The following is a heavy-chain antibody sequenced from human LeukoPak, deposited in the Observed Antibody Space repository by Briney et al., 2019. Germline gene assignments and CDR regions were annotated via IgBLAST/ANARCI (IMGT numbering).Heavy chain of an antibody. D-gene: IGHD3-22*01. CDR3: ARDAHYYDTSGYFRAPFDY. CDR1: GFTFDDYA. Sequence: AGGSLRLSCAASGFTFDDYAMHWVRQAPGKGLEWVSLISWDGGSTYYADSVKGRFTISRDNSKNSLYLQMNSLRAEDTAVYYCARDAHYYDTSGYFRAPFDYWGQGTLVTVSS. J-gene: IGHJ4*02. V-gene: IGHV3-43D*03. CDR2: ISWDGGST.